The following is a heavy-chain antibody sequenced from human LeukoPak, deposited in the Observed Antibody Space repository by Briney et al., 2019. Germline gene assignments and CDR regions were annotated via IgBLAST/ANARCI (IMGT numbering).Heavy chain of an antibody. CDR3: ATGLEPYDDAFDI. CDR1: GYTLTELS. J-gene: IGHJ3*02. CDR2: FDPEDGET. V-gene: IGHV1-24*01. Sequence: ASVKVSCKVSGYTLTELSMHWVRQAPGKGLEWMGGFDPEDGETIYAQKFQGRVTTTEDTSTDTAYMELSSLRSEDTAVYYCATGLEPYDDAFDIWGQGTMVTVSS. D-gene: IGHD1-1*01.